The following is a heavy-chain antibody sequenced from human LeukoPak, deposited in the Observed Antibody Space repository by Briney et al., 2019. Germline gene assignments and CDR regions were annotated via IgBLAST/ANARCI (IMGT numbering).Heavy chain of an antibody. J-gene: IGHJ4*02. Sequence: GGSLRLSCAASGFTFSSYSMNWVRQAPGKGLEWVSTISDSGGSTYYADSVKGRFTISRDNSKNTLFLQMNSLRAEDTAVYYCAKDGGGYNYDHYFDYWGQGTLVTVSS. V-gene: IGHV3-23*01. CDR1: GFTFSSYS. CDR3: AKDGGGYNYDHYFDY. CDR2: ISDSGGST. D-gene: IGHD5-18*01.